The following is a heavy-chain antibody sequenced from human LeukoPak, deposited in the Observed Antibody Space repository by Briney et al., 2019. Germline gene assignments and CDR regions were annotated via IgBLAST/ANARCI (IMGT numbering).Heavy chain of an antibody. D-gene: IGHD6-19*01. Sequence: KPSETLSLTCAVYGGSFSGYYWSWIRQPPGKGLEWIGEINHSGSTNYNPSLKSRVTISVDTSKNQFSLKLSSVTAADTAVYYCARNKIAVAGMGGTPPSSYGMDVWGRGTTVTVSS. CDR1: GGSFSGYY. CDR2: INHSGST. CDR3: ARNKIAVAGMGGTPPSSYGMDV. V-gene: IGHV4-34*01. J-gene: IGHJ6*02.